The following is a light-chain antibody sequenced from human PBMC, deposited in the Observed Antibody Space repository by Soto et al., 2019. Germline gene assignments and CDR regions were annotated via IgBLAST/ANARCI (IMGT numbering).Light chain of an antibody. CDR1: QSVRSK. J-gene: IGKJ1*01. CDR3: QQYNDWWT. V-gene: IGKV3-15*01. CDR2: GAS. Sequence: ETVMTQSPATLSVSLGERATVSCRASQSVRSKVAWYQQRPGQAPRLLIYGASTRATGIPARFSGSGSGTEFTLTISSLQSEDFAVYYCQQYNDWWTFGQGTKVEI.